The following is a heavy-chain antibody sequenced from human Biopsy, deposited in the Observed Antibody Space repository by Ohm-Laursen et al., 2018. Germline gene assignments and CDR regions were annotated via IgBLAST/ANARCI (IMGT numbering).Heavy chain of an antibody. J-gene: IGHJ4*02. V-gene: IGHV4-61*01. Sequence: SETLSLTCTVSGASVTSGSYYWSWIRQPPGKGLEWLGYISNIGSTNYNPSLKSRVTISVDTSKNHFSLKLISVTAADTAVYYCARESALAGDFDSWGQGTLVTVSS. CDR2: ISNIGST. D-gene: IGHD6-19*01. CDR1: GASVTSGSYY. CDR3: ARESALAGDFDS.